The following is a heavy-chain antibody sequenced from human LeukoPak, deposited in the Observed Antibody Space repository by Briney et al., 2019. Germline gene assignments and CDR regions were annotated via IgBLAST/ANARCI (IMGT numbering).Heavy chain of an antibody. CDR2: IDPSDSYT. CDR1: GYSFTSYW. D-gene: IGHD5-12*01. CDR3: ARHISGYSGYAHNFDY. V-gene: IGHV5-10-1*01. J-gene: IGHJ4*02. Sequence: GESLKISCKGSGYSFTSYWISWVRQMPGKGLEWMGRIDPSDSYTNYSPSFHGHVTISADKSISTAYLQWSSLKASDTAMYYCARHISGYSGYAHNFDYWGQGTLVTVSS.